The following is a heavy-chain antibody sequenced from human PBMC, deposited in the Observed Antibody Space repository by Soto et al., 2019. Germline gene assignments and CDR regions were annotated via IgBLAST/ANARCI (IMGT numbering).Heavy chain of an antibody. J-gene: IGHJ6*02. D-gene: IGHD6-6*01. V-gene: IGHV1-69*05. Sequence: GASVKVSCKASGGTFSSYAISWVRQAPGQGLEWMGGIIPMAGTAHYAQKFQGRVTITTDAFTSTAYMELTSLRSEDTAVFYCAIDMSITARPGYYYGLDVWGQGTTVTVSS. CDR1: GGTFSSYA. CDR3: AIDMSITARPGYYYGLDV. CDR2: IIPMAGTA.